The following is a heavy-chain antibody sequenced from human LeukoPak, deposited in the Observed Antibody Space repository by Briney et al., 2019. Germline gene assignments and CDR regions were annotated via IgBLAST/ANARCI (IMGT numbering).Heavy chain of an antibody. CDR3: ARDVARSGGY. Sequence: GGSLRLSCAASGFTFSSYSMNWVRQAPGKGLEWVSSISSSSSYIYYADSVKGRFTISRDNARNSLYLQMNSLRVEDTAVYYCARDVARSGGYWGQGTLVTVSS. CDR1: GFTFSSYS. D-gene: IGHD3-10*01. CDR2: ISSSSSYI. J-gene: IGHJ4*02. V-gene: IGHV3-21*01.